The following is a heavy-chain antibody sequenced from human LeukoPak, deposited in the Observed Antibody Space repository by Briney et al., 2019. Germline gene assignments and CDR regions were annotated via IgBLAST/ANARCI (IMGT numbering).Heavy chain of an antibody. J-gene: IGHJ4*02. V-gene: IGHV3-23*01. CDR3: AKHTDFDWFYRGWYFDY. Sequence: GGSLRLSCAASGFTFSSYAMSWVRQAPGKGLEWVSAISGSGGRTYYADSVKGRFTISRDNSKNTLYLQMNSLRAEDTAVYYCAKHTDFDWFYRGWYFDYWGQGTLVTVSS. CDR1: GFTFSSYA. CDR2: ISGSGGRT. D-gene: IGHD3-9*01.